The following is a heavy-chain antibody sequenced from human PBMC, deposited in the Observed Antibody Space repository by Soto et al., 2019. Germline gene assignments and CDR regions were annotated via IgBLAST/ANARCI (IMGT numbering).Heavy chain of an antibody. V-gene: IGHV1-69*05. CDR3: AGDTDRQQLGGKYNYSLDV. J-gene: IGHJ6*02. Sequence: QVQLVQSGAEVKKPGSSVKVSCKASGGTFSTSAISWVRQAPGQGLEWVGGIMPVFATPDYAQKFQDRVTTHTDESTTTTSLELTRLTTDDTPVYYCAGDTDRQQLGGKYNYSLDVWGQGTAITVSS. D-gene: IGHD3-3*02. CDR1: GGTFSTSA. CDR2: IMPVFATP.